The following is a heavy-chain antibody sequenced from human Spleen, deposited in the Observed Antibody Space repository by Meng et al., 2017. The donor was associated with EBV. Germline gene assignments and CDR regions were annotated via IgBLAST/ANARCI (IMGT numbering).Heavy chain of an antibody. D-gene: IGHD1-26*01. CDR2: TYYRSKWNN. J-gene: IGHJ4*02. V-gene: IGHV6-1*01. CDR1: RDNVSTSRVS. CDR3: ARGQSSKRAIDY. Sequence: VTTHHTPSLPPATRRDNVSTSRVSWNRSRHSPQRGLEWLSRTYYRSKWNNDYAISVRSRITVNADTSKNQISLHLTSVTPEDAAVYFCARGQSSKRAIDYWGQGTLVTVSS.